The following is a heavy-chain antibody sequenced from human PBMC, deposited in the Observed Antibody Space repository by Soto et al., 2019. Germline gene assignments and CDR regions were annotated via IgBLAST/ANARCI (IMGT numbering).Heavy chain of an antibody. D-gene: IGHD3-16*02. V-gene: IGHV1-18*01. CDR3: ARVLVRLGELSSKYDFDY. CDR2: ISAYNGNT. CDR1: GYTFTSYG. Sequence: QVQLVQSGAEVKKPGASVKVSCKASGYTFTSYGISWVRQAPGQGLEWMGWISAYNGNTNYAQKVQGRVTMTTDTSTSTAYMELRILRSDDTAVYYCARVLVRLGELSSKYDFDYWGQGTLVTVSS. J-gene: IGHJ4*02.